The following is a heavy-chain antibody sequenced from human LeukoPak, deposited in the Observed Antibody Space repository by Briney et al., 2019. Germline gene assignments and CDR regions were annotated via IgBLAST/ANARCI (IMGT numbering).Heavy chain of an antibody. CDR1: GGSFSGYY. J-gene: IGHJ4*02. V-gene: IGHV4-34*01. D-gene: IGHD4-17*01. CDR2: INHSGST. CDR3: ARQGYGDSY. Sequence: SETLSLTCAVYGGSFSGYYWSWIRQPPGKGLEWIGEINHSGSTYYNPSLKSRVTISVDTSKNQFSLKLSSVTAADTAVYYCARQGYGDSYWGQGTLVTVSS.